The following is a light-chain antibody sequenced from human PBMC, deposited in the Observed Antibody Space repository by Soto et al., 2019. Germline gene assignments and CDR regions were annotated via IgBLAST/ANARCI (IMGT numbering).Light chain of an antibody. V-gene: IGLV2-11*01. CDR3: CSFAGSYFV. Sequence: QSALTQPRSVSGSPGQSVAISCTGTSSDVGGYDYVSWYQQHPGQVPKHMIYDVTKRPSGVPDRFSGSKSGNTASLTISGLQAEDEADYYCCSFAGSYFVFGTGT. CDR2: DVT. CDR1: SSDVGGYDY. J-gene: IGLJ1*01.